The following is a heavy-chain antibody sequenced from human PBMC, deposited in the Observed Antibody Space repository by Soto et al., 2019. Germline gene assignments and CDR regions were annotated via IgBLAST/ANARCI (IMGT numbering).Heavy chain of an antibody. CDR3: ARGRVSAELLQGRYYYYGMDV. D-gene: IGHD1-26*01. J-gene: IGHJ6*02. CDR1: GGSISSGGYY. Sequence: TLSLTCTVSGGSISSGGYYWSWIRQHPGKGLEWIGYIYYSGSTYYNPSLKSRVTISVDTSKNQFSLKLSSVTAADTAVYYCARGRVSAELLQGRYYYYGMDVWGQGTTVTVSS. V-gene: IGHV4-31*03. CDR2: IYYSGST.